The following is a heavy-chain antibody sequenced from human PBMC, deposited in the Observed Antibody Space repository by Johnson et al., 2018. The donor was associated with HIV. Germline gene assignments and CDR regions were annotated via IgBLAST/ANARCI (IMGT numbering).Heavy chain of an antibody. D-gene: IGHD1-1*01. CDR3: SATGTTSSDAFDI. V-gene: IGHV3-73*01. Sequence: MMLVESGGGLVKPGGSLRLSCAASGFTFSNAWMSWVRQAPGKGLEWVGRIRSKANSYATAYAASVKGRFTISRDDAKNTAYLQMNSLTTEDTAVYYCSATGTTSSDAFDIWGQGTMVTVCS. CDR1: GFTFSNAW. J-gene: IGHJ3*02. CDR2: IRSKANSYAT.